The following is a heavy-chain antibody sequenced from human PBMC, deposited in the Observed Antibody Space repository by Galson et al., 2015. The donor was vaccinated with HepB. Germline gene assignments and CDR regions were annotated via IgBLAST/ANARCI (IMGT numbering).Heavy chain of an antibody. CDR3: ARGGGYSGYVTWFDDY. CDR2: ISSSSSYI. CDR1: GFTFSSYS. V-gene: IGHV3-21*01. D-gene: IGHD5-12*01. Sequence: SLRLSCAASGFTFSSYSMNWVRQAPGKGLEWVSSISSSSSYIYYADSVKGRFTISRDNAKNSLYLQMNSLRAEDTAVYYCARGGGYSGYVTWFDDYWGQGTLVTVSS. J-gene: IGHJ4*02.